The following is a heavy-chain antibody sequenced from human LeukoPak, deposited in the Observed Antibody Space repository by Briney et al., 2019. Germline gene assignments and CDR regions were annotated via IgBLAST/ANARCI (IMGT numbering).Heavy chain of an antibody. CDR2: IYYSGST. CDR3: ARGFGSYFGNWFDP. D-gene: IGHD1-26*01. Sequence: SETLSLTCTVSSGSISGSSYFWGWIRQPPGKGLEWIGSIYYSGSTYYNPSLKSRVTISVDRSKNQFSLKLSSVTAADTAVYYCARGFGSYFGNWFDPWGQGTLVTVSS. CDR1: SGSISGSSYF. V-gene: IGHV4-39*07. J-gene: IGHJ5*02.